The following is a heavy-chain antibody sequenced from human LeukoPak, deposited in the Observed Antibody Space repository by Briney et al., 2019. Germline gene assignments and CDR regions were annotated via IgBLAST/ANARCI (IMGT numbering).Heavy chain of an antibody. Sequence: GGSQRLSCAASGFTFSSHWMHWVRQAPGKGLEWVSGISGSGDNTYYADSVKGRFTISRDNSKNTLYVQVNSLGTEDTAAYYCAKGSYYDRSGSFYFDYWGQGTLVTVSS. J-gene: IGHJ4*02. CDR3: AKGSYYDRSGSFYFDY. V-gene: IGHV3-23*01. CDR2: ISGSGDNT. D-gene: IGHD3-22*01. CDR1: GFTFSSHW.